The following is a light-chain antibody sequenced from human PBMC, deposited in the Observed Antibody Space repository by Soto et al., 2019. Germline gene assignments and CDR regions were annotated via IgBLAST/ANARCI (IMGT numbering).Light chain of an antibody. CDR2: GAS. V-gene: IGKV3-20*01. CDR3: HQYGSF. Sequence: EIVLSQSPGTLSLSPGERATLSCRASQSVSSSYLAWYQQKPGQAPRLLIYGASSRATGIPDRFSGSGSGTDFTLTISRLEPEDFAVYYCHQYGSFFGPGTKVDIK. CDR1: QSVSSSY. J-gene: IGKJ3*01.